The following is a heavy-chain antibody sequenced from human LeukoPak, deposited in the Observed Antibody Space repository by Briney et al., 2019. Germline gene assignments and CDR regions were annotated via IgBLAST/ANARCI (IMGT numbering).Heavy chain of an antibody. J-gene: IGHJ3*02. D-gene: IGHD2-2*01. CDR3: ARYCSSTSCLPFDAFDI. CDR1: GGSLSSHY. CDR2: IYYSGST. V-gene: IGHV4-59*11. Sequence: SQTLSLTCPVAGGSLSSHYWSWIRQPPGKGLEWIGYIYYSGSTNYNPSLKSRVTISVDTSKNQCSLKLSSVTAADTAVYYCARYCSSTSCLPFDAFDIWGQGTMVTVSS.